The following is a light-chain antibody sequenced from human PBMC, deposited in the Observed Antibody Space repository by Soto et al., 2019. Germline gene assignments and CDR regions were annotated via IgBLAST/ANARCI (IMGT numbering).Light chain of an antibody. V-gene: IGKV3-11*01. CDR2: DAS. J-gene: IGKJ4*01. Sequence: EVVLTQSPATLSLSPGERATLSCRASQSVGSQLAWYQQKPGQAPRLLINDASNRATGIPARFSGSGSGTDFTLTISSLEPEDFAVYYCQQRSSWHLTFGGGTKVDIK. CDR3: QQRSSWHLT. CDR1: QSVGSQ.